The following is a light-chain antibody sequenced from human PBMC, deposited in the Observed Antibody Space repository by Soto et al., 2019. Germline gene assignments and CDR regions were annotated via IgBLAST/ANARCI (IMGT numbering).Light chain of an antibody. V-gene: IGKV3-15*01. Sequence: IVVKNSPVTLSVTQKERDTLSCRASQSVSSNLAWYQQTPGQAPRLLIYGPSTRATGIPARFSGSGSGTEFTLTISSLQSEDFGVYYCPQYTKWLSITFGQGARLEIK. J-gene: IGKJ5*01. CDR3: PQYTKWLSIT. CDR1: QSVSSN. CDR2: GPS.